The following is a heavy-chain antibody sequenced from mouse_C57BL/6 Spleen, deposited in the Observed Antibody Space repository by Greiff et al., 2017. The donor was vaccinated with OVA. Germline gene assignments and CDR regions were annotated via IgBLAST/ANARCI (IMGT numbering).Heavy chain of an antibody. D-gene: IGHD2-3*01. CDR1: GYTFTDYY. V-gene: IGHV1-26*01. Sequence: VQLQQSGPELVKPGASVKISCKASGYTFTDYYMNWVKQSHGKSLEWIGDINPNNGGTSYNQKFKGKATLTVDKSSSTAYMELRSLTSEDSAFYYCARAGDGYYSAWFAYWGQGTLVTVSA. CDR2: INPNNGGT. J-gene: IGHJ3*01. CDR3: ARAGDGYYSAWFAY.